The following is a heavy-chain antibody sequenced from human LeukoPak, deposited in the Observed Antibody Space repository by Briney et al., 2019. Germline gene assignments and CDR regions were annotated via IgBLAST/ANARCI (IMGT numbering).Heavy chain of an antibody. D-gene: IGHD3-22*01. Sequence: SETLSLTCTVSGGSISSYYWSWIRQPAGKGLEWIGRIYTSGSTNYNPSLKSRVTMSVDTSKNQFSLKLSSVTAADTAVYYCARIPPYYYDSSGYYYYYYGMDVWGQGTTVTVSS. CDR1: GGSISSYY. V-gene: IGHV4-4*07. CDR3: ARIPPYYYDSSGYYYYYYGMDV. CDR2: IYTSGST. J-gene: IGHJ6*02.